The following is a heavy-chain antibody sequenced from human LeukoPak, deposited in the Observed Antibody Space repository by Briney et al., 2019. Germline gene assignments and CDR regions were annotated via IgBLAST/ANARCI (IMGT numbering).Heavy chain of an antibody. CDR3: ARDARGAAAADDPFDI. Sequence: ASVKVSCKASGYTFTTYDISWVRQAPGQGLEWMGWISAYNGNTNYAQKLQGRVTMTTDTSTSTAYMELRSLRSDDTAVYYCARDARGAAAADDPFDIWGQGTMVTVSS. V-gene: IGHV1-18*01. CDR2: ISAYNGNT. CDR1: GYTFTTYD. D-gene: IGHD6-13*01. J-gene: IGHJ3*02.